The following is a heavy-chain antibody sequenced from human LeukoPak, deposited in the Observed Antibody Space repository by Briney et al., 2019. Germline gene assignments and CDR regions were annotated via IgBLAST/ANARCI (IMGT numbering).Heavy chain of an antibody. J-gene: IGHJ4*02. CDR3: ARLSGSGTDY. CDR2: IYYSGST. Sequence: NPSETLSLTCTVSGGSISSSSYHWGWIRQPPGKGLEWIGSIYYSGSTYYNPSLKSRVTISVDTSKNQFSLKLSSVTAADTAVYYCARLSGSGTDYWGQGTLVTVSS. D-gene: IGHD6-25*01. CDR1: GGSISSSSYH. V-gene: IGHV4-39*07.